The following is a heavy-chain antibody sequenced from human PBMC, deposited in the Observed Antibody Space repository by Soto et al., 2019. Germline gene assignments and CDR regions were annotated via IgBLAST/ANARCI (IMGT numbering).Heavy chain of an antibody. J-gene: IGHJ4*02. CDR1: GYTFVTYG. D-gene: IGHD5-12*01. Sequence: ASVKVSCKASGYTFVTYGINWVRQAPGQGLEWMGWISAYNGNTNYAQKFQGRVTMARNTSISTAYMELSSLRSEDTAVYYCARWDGYNFVFDYWGQGTLVTVSS. CDR3: ARWDGYNFVFDY. CDR2: ISAYNGNT. V-gene: IGHV1-18*01.